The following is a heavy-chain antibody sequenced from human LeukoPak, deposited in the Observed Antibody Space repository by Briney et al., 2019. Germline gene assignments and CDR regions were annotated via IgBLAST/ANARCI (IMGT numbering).Heavy chain of an antibody. D-gene: IGHD1-14*01. CDR3: AREGRMGTADAFDV. CDR2: VGIAGDT. CDR1: GFTLNNYE. V-gene: IGHV3-13*01. J-gene: IGHJ3*01. Sequence: PGGTLRLSCAASGFTLNNYEMLWVRQTAGKGLEWGSAVGIAGDTFYAGSVKGRCSISRDNAESYLFLQMNSLRAGDAAVYSWAREGRMGTADAFDVWGQGTMVTVSS.